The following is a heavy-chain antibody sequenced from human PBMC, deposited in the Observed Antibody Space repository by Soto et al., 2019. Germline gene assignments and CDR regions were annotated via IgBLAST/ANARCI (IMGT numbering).Heavy chain of an antibody. CDR1: GGTFSSYA. CDR3: ARGTTHRSLQYFNQPALNWFDP. J-gene: IGHJ5*02. CDR2: IIPIFGTA. V-gene: IGHV1-69*06. D-gene: IGHD3-9*01. Sequence: QVKLVQSGAEVKKPGSSVKVSCKASGGTFSSYAISWVRQAPGQGLEWMGGIIPIFGTANYAQKFQGRVTIPADNSTSTAYMALSSLRSDDTSVYYCARGTTHRSLQYFNQPALNWFDPWGQGTLVTVSA.